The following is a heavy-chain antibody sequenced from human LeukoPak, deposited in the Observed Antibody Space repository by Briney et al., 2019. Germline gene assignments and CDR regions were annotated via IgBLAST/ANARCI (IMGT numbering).Heavy chain of an antibody. CDR3: ARGIAAAGMGDY. CDR1: GGSISSYY. CDR2: IYYSGST. D-gene: IGHD6-13*01. J-gene: IGHJ4*02. Sequence: SETLSLTCTVSGGSISSYYWSWIRQPPGKGLEWIGYIYYSGSTNYNPSLKSRVTISVDTSKNQFSLKLSSVTAADTAVYYCARGIAAAGMGDYWGQGTLVTVSS. V-gene: IGHV4-59*01.